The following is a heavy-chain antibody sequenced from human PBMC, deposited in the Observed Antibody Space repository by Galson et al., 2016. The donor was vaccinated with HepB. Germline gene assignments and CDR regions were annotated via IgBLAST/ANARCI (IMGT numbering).Heavy chain of an antibody. J-gene: IGHJ3*02. D-gene: IGHD1-26*01. CDR3: ARGSEWETPLDDAFDI. Sequence: SLRLSCAASGFTFNNHAMHWVRQVPGKGLEFVAIISYDGTTNYYKDSVRGRFTISRDNSKNTLYLQISGLKFEDTGVYYCARGSEWETPLDDAFDIWGQGTMVTVSS. V-gene: IGHV3-30*03. CDR2: ISYDGTTN. CDR1: GFTFNNHA.